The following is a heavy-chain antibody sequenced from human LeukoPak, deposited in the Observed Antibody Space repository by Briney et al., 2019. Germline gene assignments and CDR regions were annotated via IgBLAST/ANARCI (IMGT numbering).Heavy chain of an antibody. D-gene: IGHD2-15*01. CDR1: GFTFSSYG. CDR2: LWYDGSNK. V-gene: IGHV3-33*01. J-gene: IGHJ2*01. CDR3: ARGSDCSGGSCYSYWYFDL. Sequence: GGSLRLSCAASGFTFSSYGMHWVRQAPGKGLEWVAVLWYDGSNKYYADSVQGRFTISRDNAKNTLYLQMNSLRAEDTAMYYCARGSDCSGGSCYSYWYFDLWGRGTLVTVSS.